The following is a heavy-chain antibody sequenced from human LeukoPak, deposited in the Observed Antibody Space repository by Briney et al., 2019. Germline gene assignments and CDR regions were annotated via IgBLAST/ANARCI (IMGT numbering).Heavy chain of an antibody. J-gene: IGHJ6*02. CDR2: IYYSGST. V-gene: IGHV4-59*01. CDR1: GGSISSYY. Sequence: PSETLPLTCTVSGGSISSYYWSWIRQPPGKGLEWIGYIYYSGSTNYNPSLKSRVTISVDTSKNQFSLKLSSVTAADTAVYYCARLELLNYYYYGMDVWGQGTTVTVSS. CDR3: ARLELLNYYYYGMDV. D-gene: IGHD2-15*01.